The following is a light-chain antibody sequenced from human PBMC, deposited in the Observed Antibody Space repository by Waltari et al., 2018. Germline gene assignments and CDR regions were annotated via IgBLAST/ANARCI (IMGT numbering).Light chain of an antibody. CDR1: SSDVGGYTY. CDR2: DVS. J-gene: IGLJ1*01. V-gene: IGLV2-14*01. CDR3: SSYTSSSTYV. Sequence: QSALTQPASVSGSPGQSITLSCPGTSSDVGGYTYVSWYQQHPGKAPKLMIYDVSKRPSGVSNRFSGSKSGNTASLTISGLQAEDEADYYCSSYTSSSTYVFGTGTKVTVL.